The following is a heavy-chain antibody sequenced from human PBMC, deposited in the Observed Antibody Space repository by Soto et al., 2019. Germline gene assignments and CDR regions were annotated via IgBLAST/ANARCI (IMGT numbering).Heavy chain of an antibody. D-gene: IGHD4-17*01. CDR3: ARNGVYSLGS. CDR1: GASISSDNW. CDR2: VYRSGST. Sequence: QVQLQESGPGLVKPSGTLSHTCAVSGASISSDNWWNWVRQHPGQGLEWIGEVYRSGSTNYDPSLKSRVTISIDMSKNNCSLPLISVTAADTAMYYCARNGVYSLGSWGQGTLVTVSS. J-gene: IGHJ5*02. V-gene: IGHV4-4*02.